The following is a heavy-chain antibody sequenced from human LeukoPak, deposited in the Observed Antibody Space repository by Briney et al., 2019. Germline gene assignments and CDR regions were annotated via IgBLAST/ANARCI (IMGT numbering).Heavy chain of an antibody. CDR1: GGSISSSNW. D-gene: IGHD5-18*01. V-gene: IGHV4-4*02. Sequence: SETLSLTCAVSGGSISSSNWWSWVRQPLGKGLEWIGEICHTGFTIYSPSLKSRVTISVDKSKNQFSLRLSSVTAADTAVYYCARGAPRGYSYGYADYWGQGTLVTVSS. CDR2: ICHTGFT. CDR3: ARGAPRGYSYGYADY. J-gene: IGHJ4*02.